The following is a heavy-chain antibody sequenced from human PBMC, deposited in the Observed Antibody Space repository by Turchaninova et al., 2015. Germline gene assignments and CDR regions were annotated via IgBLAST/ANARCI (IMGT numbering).Heavy chain of an antibody. CDR1: GFTSSNSW. CDR2: IDNHGSVT. Sequence: EVQLVESGGGLLQPGGSLSLPCAASGFTSSNSWMHCVRQAPGKGLVWVSRIDNHGSVTSHAASVKGRFTITRDNAKNMLFLQMNSLRAEDTAVYYCARGEGWYCINGVCSTGSFDIWGQGTMVTVSS. J-gene: IGHJ3*02. CDR3: ARGEGWYCINGVCSTGSFDI. V-gene: IGHV3-74*01. D-gene: IGHD2-8*01.